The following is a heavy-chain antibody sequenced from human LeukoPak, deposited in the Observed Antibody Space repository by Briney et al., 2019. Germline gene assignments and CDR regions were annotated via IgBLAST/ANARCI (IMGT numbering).Heavy chain of an antibody. CDR1: GGSISSFY. CDR2: IYYSGST. Sequence: ESSETLSLTCTVSGGSISSFYWSWIRQPPGKGLEWIGYIYYSGSTNYNPSLKSRVTISVDTSKNQFSLKLSSVTAADTAVYYCARGHKFDPWGQGTLVTVSS. CDR3: ARGHKFDP. V-gene: IGHV4-59*12. J-gene: IGHJ5*02.